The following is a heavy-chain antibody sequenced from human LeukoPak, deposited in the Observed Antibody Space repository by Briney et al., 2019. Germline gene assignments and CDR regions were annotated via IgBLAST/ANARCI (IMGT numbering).Heavy chain of an antibody. D-gene: IGHD2-15*01. V-gene: IGHV3-21*01. CDR1: GFTFSSYS. J-gene: IGHJ6*02. CDR3: ARDLEGSYYYYGMDV. CDR2: ISSSSSYI. Sequence: EGSLRLSCAASGFTFSSYSMNWVRQAPGKGLEWVSSISSSSSYIYYADSVKGRFTISRDNAKNSLYLQMNSLRAEDTAVYYCARDLEGSYYYYGMDVWGQGTTVTVSS.